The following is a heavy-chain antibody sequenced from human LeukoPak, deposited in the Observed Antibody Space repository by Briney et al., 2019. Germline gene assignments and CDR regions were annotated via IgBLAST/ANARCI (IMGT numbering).Heavy chain of an antibody. V-gene: IGHV4-59*01. Sequence: SETLSLTCTVSGGSISSYYWSWIRQPPGKGLEWIGYIYYSGSTNYSPSLKSRVTISVDTSKNQFSLKLSSVTAADTAVYYCARVRDGYNYYFDYWGQGTLVTVSS. CDR3: ARVRDGYNYYFDY. J-gene: IGHJ4*02. D-gene: IGHD5-24*01. CDR1: GGSISSYY. CDR2: IYYSGST.